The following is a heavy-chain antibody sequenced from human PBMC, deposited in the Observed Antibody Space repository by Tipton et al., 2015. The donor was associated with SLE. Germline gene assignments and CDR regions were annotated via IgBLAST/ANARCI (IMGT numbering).Heavy chain of an antibody. CDR3: TRDGMEFWCGYYTALDY. CDR1: GFTFGDYA. J-gene: IGHJ4*02. CDR2: ISSKPFGEAT. D-gene: IGHD3-3*01. Sequence: SLRLSCTASGFTFGDYAMTLVRQAPGKGLEWVGFISSKPFGEATEYDASVRGRFTIFRDESRNIAYLQVNSLKTEDTAVYYCTRDGMEFWCGYYTALDYWGPGTLVTVSS. V-gene: IGHV3-49*04.